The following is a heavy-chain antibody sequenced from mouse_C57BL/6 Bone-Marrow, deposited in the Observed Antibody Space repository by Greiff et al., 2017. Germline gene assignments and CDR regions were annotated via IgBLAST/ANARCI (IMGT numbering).Heavy chain of an antibody. D-gene: IGHD1-1*01. CDR3: ARDPHYYGSPYYAMDY. CDR1: GYSITSGYY. Sequence: DVKLQESGPGLVKPSQSLSLTCSVTGYSITSGYYWNWIRQFPGNKLEWMGYISYDGSNNYNPSLKNRISITRDTSKNQFFLKLNSVTTEDTATYYCARDPHYYGSPYYAMDYWGQGTSVTGSS. J-gene: IGHJ4*01. CDR2: ISYDGSN. V-gene: IGHV3-6*01.